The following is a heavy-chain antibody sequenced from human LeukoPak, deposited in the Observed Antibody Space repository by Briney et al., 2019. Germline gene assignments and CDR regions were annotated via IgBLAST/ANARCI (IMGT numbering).Heavy chain of an antibody. CDR1: GYTFTGYY. Sequence: VASVKVSCKASGYTFTGYYMHWVRQAPGQGLEWMGWINPNSGGTNYAQKFQGRVTMTRDTSISTAYMELSRLRSDDTAVYYCARGGSPERYSGYDRDFDYWGQGTLVTVSS. J-gene: IGHJ4*02. CDR2: INPNSGGT. V-gene: IGHV1-2*02. CDR3: ARGGSPERYSGYDRDFDY. D-gene: IGHD5-12*01.